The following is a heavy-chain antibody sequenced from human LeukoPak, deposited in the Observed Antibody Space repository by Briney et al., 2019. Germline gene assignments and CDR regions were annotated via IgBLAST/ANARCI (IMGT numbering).Heavy chain of an antibody. CDR2: VSAYNGDT. J-gene: IGHJ4*02. V-gene: IGHV1-18*04. Sequence: SVKVSCKASGYTFTSYGISWVRQAPGQGLDWMGWVSAYNGDTNYAQRFQGRVTMTTDASTSTAYMELRSLRSDDTAVYYCARDCSTSCCPPFNSWGQGTLVTVSS. CDR1: GYTFTSYG. D-gene: IGHD2-2*01. CDR3: ARDCSTSCCPPFNS.